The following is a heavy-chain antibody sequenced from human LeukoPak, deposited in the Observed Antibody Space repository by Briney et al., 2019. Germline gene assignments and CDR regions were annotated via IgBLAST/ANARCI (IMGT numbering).Heavy chain of an antibody. D-gene: IGHD5-24*01. J-gene: IGHJ4*02. CDR2: ITSDGSTT. CDR1: GFTFSSYS. V-gene: IGHV3-74*01. Sequence: GGSLRLSCAASGFTFSSYSMNWVRQAPGKGLVWVSRITSDGSTTTYADSVKGQFTISRDNAKNMLYLQMNSLRAEDTAVYYCATERAGRDGYIVFDYWGQGTLVTVSS. CDR3: ATERAGRDGYIVFDY.